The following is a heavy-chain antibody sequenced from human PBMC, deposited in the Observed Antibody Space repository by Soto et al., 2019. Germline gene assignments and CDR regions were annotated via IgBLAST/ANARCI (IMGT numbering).Heavy chain of an antibody. CDR2: IIPVLGIA. D-gene: IGHD3-10*01. Sequence: QVQLVQSGAEVKKPGSSVKVSCKASGGTFSSYTISWVRQAPGHGLEWMGRIIPVLGIANYAQKFQGRVTTTADKSTSTAYMELSSRRSEAKAVYYCAGEEYYYGSGAFFDYWGQGTLVTVSS. CDR1: GGTFSSYT. V-gene: IGHV1-69*02. J-gene: IGHJ4*02. CDR3: AGEEYYYGSGAFFDY.